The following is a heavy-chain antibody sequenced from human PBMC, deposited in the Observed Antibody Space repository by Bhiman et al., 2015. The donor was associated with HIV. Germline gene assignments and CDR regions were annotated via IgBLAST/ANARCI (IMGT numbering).Heavy chain of an antibody. D-gene: IGHD6-19*01. Sequence: VQLLESGGGLVRPGGSLRLSCSASGFTFSRHAMSWVRQAPGKGLEWVAIISYDGSNKYYADSVKGRFTISRDNSKNTLYLQMNSLRAEDTAVYYCARDWVAVTGTPYDYWGQGTLVTVSS. CDR2: ISYDGSNK. CDR1: GFTFSRHA. J-gene: IGHJ4*02. CDR3: ARDWVAVTGTPYDY. V-gene: IGHV3-30-3*01.